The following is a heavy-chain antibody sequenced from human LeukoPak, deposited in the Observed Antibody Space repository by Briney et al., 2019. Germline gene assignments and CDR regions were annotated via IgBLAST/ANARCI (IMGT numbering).Heavy chain of an antibody. CDR2: IKQDGSEK. V-gene: IGHV3-7*01. D-gene: IGHD5-24*01. Sequence: PGGSLRLSCAASGFTFSSYWMSWVRQAPGKGLEWVANIKQDGSEKYYVDSVKGRFTISRDNAKNSLYLQMNSLRAEDTAVCYCAREGDGYNFGYWGQGTLVTVSS. J-gene: IGHJ4*02. CDR1: GFTFSSYW. CDR3: AREGDGYNFGY.